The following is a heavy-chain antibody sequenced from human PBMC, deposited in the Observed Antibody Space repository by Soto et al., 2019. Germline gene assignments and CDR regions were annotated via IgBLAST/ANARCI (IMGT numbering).Heavy chain of an antibody. CDR3: ARGTTTVTTLDY. V-gene: IGHV4-30-2*01. CDR2: IYHSGST. Sequence: QLQLQESGSGLVKPSQTLSLTCAVSGGSISSGGYSWRWIRQPPGKGLEWIGYIYHSGSTYYNPSLQCRFTISVDRSKNQFSLKLSSVTAADTAVSYCARGTTTVTTLDYWGQGTLVTVSS. CDR1: GGSISSGGYS. D-gene: IGHD4-17*01. J-gene: IGHJ4*02.